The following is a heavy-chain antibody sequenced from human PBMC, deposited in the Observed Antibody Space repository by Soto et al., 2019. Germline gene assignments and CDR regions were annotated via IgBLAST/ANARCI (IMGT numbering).Heavy chain of an antibody. CDR3: AGDYYYYYYMDV. CDR1: GFTFSSYS. Sequence: GGSLRLSCAASGFTFSSYSMNWVRQAPGKGLEWVSSISSSSSYIYYADSVKGRLPISRDNAKNSLYLQMNSLRAEDTAVYYCAGDYYYYYYMDVWGKGTTVTVSS. J-gene: IGHJ6*03. CDR2: ISSSSSYI. V-gene: IGHV3-21*01.